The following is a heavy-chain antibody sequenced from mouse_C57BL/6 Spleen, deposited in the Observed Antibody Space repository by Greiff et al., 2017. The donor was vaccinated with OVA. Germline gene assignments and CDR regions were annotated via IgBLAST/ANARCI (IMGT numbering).Heavy chain of an antibody. Sequence: VQLKESGPGLVKPSQSLSLTCSVTGYSITSGYYWNWIRQFPGNRLEWMGYISYDGSNNYNPSLKNRISITRDTSKNQFFLKLNSVTTEDTATYYCARDEDVGFDYWGQGTTLTVSS. V-gene: IGHV3-6*01. J-gene: IGHJ2*01. CDR1: GYSITSGYY. CDR2: ISYDGSN. CDR3: ARDEDVGFDY. D-gene: IGHD3-3*01.